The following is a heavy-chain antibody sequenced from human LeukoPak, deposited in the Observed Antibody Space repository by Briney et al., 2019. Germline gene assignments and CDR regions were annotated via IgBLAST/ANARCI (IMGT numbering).Heavy chain of an antibody. J-gene: IGHJ4*02. D-gene: IGHD3-10*01. V-gene: IGHV4-59*01. CDR3: ASGYVLLWFGELNPPPLNY. Sequence: SETLSLTCTVSGDSTSRYYLSWVRQPPGQGLEFIGYMFYTGINNYNPSLKGRVTMSVDSSKNQFSLQLTSVTAADTAVYYCASGYVLLWFGELNPPPLNYWGXGTLVTVSS. CDR1: GDSTSRYY. CDR2: MFYTGIN.